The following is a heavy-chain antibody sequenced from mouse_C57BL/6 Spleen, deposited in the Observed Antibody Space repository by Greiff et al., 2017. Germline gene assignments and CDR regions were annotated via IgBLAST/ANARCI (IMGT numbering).Heavy chain of an antibody. CDR2: IYPRSGNT. V-gene: IGHV1-81*01. CDR1: GYTFTSYG. Sequence: VQLQQSGAELARPGASVKLSCKASGYTFTSYGISWVKQRTGQGLEWIGEIYPRSGNTYYNEKFKGKATLTADKSSSTAYMELRSLTAEDSAVYFCAISVYSNYGGAMDYWGQGTSVTVSS. D-gene: IGHD2-5*01. CDR3: AISVYSNYGGAMDY. J-gene: IGHJ4*01.